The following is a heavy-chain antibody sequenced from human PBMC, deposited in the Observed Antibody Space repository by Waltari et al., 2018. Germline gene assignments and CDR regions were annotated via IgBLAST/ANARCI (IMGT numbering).Heavy chain of an antibody. CDR2: ISSSSSYI. Sequence: GGSLRLSCAASGFTFSSYSMNWVRQAPGKGLEWVSSISSSSSYIYYADSVKGRFTISRDNAKNSLYLQMNSLRAEDTAVYYCARNYDSSGYYPFFDYWGQGTLVTVSS. CDR3: ARNYDSSGYYPFFDY. V-gene: IGHV3-21*01. CDR1: GFTFSSYS. D-gene: IGHD3-22*01. J-gene: IGHJ4*02.